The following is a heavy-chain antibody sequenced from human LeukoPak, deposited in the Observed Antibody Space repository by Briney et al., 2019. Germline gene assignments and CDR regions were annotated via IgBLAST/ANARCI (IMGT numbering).Heavy chain of an antibody. J-gene: IGHJ6*02. CDR2: ISWDGGST. D-gene: IGHD2-21*02. Sequence: GSLRLSCAASGFTFDDYTMHWVRQAPGKGLEWVSLISWDGGSTYYADSVKGRFTISRDNSKNSLYLQMNSLRTEDTALYYCAKDVVGGGDFGYGMDVWGQGTTVTVSS. V-gene: IGHV3-43*01. CDR1: GFTFDDYT. CDR3: AKDVVGGGDFGYGMDV.